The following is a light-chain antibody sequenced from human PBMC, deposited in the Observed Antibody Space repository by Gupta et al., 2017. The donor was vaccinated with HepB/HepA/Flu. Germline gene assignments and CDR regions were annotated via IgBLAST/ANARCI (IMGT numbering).Light chain of an antibody. J-gene: IGKJ5*01. Sequence: EIVLTQSPGTLSLSPGERATLSCRASQSVSSSYLAWYQQKPGQAPRLLIYGASSRATGIPDRFSGSGSGTDFTLTISRLEPEDFAVYYCQQYGSSPPINLGPGTRLEIK. CDR2: GAS. CDR3: QQYGSSPPIN. V-gene: IGKV3-20*01. CDR1: QSVSSSY.